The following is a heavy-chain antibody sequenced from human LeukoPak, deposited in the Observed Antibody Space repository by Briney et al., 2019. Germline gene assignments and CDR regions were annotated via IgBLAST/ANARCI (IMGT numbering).Heavy chain of an antibody. CDR1: GFTFSSYE. Sequence: GGSLRLSCAASGFTFSSYEMNWVRQAPGKGLEWVSSISSSSSYIYYADSVKGRFTISRDNAKNSLYLQMNSLRAEDTAVYYCARDPYYGSGSLDYWGQGTLVTVSS. CDR3: ARDPYYGSGSLDY. J-gene: IGHJ4*02. V-gene: IGHV3-21*01. D-gene: IGHD3-10*01. CDR2: ISSSSSYI.